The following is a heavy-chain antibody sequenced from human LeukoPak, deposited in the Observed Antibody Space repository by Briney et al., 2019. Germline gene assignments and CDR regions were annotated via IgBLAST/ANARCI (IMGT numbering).Heavy chain of an antibody. J-gene: IGHJ4*02. CDR3: ARDVGEGATKTDY. CDR1: GGSISSYY. V-gene: IGHV4-59*12. D-gene: IGHD3-16*01. Sequence: PSETLSLTCTVSGGSISSYYWSWIRQPPGKGLEWIGYIYYSGSTNYNPSLKSRVTISVDTSKNQFSLKLSSVTAADTAVYYCARDVGEGATKTDYWGQGTLVTVSS. CDR2: IYYSGST.